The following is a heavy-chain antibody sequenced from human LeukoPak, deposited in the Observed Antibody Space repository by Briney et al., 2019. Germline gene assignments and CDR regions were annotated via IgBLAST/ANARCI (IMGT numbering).Heavy chain of an antibody. CDR3: VRHLSAGRPAFDI. CDR2: IYYSGST. V-gene: IGHV4-59*08. Sequence: SETLSLTCTVSGGSINCYYWSWIRQPPGKGLEWIGYIYYSGSTNYNPSLKSRVTISVDASNYKFSMKLTSLTAADTAVYYCVRHLSAGRPAFDIWGQGTMVTVSS. J-gene: IGHJ3*02. D-gene: IGHD2-15*01. CDR1: GGSINCYY.